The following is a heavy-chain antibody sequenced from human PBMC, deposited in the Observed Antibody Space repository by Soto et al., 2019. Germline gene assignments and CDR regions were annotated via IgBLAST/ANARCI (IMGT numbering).Heavy chain of an antibody. J-gene: IGHJ4*02. D-gene: IGHD2-21*02. CDR2: IYWNDDK. Sequence: QITLKESGPTLVKPTQTLTLTCTFSGFSLSTSGVGVGWIRQPPGKALEWLALIYWNDDKRYSPSLKSRLTITKDPSKNQVVLTMTNMDPVDTATYYCAPTLGGDCFDYWGQGTLVTVSS. CDR3: APTLGGDCFDY. V-gene: IGHV2-5*01. CDR1: GFSLSTSGVG.